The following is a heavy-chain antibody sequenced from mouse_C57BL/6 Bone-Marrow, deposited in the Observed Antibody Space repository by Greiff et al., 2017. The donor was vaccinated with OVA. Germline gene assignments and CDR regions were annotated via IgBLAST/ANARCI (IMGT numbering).Heavy chain of an antibody. CDR1: GYTFTDYY. V-gene: IGHV1-76*01. D-gene: IGHD2-3*01. Sequence: VQLQQSGAELVRPGASVKLSCKASGYTFTDYYINWVKQRPGQGLEWIARIYPGSGNTYYNQKFKGKATLTAEKSSSTAYMQLSSLTSEDSAVYFCDGYYGAMDYWGQGTSVTVSS. J-gene: IGHJ4*01. CDR3: DGYYGAMDY. CDR2: IYPGSGNT.